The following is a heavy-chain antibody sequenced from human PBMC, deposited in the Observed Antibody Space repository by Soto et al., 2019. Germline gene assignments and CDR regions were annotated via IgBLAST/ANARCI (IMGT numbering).Heavy chain of an antibody. CDR1: GGSISSYY. D-gene: IGHD2-21*01. Sequence: QVQLQESGPGLVKPSETLSLTCTVCGGSISSYYWSWIRQPPGKGLEWIGYISYSGCTNYNPSLKGRVNRSAETSKNQFSLTLSSVTAADTAVYYCARVWRGAFDIWGQGTMVTVSS. V-gene: IGHV4-59*01. CDR3: ARVWRGAFDI. J-gene: IGHJ3*02. CDR2: ISYSGCT.